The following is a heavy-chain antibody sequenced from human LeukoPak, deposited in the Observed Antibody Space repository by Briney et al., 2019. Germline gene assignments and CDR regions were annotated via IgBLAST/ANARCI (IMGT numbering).Heavy chain of an antibody. V-gene: IGHV1-3*01. D-gene: IGHD6-13*01. CDR3: ARGYIAAAYYYGMDV. CDR2: INAGNGNT. CDR1: GYTFTSYA. J-gene: IGHJ6*04. Sequence: ASVKVSCKASGYTFTSYATHWVRQAPGQRLEWMGWINAGNGNTKYSQKFQGRVTITRDTSASTAYMELSSLRSEDTAVYYCARGYIAAAYYYGMDVWGKGTTVTVSS.